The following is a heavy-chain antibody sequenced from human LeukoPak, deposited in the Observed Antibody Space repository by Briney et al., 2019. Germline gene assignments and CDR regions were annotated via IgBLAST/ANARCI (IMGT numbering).Heavy chain of an antibody. D-gene: IGHD2-2*01. CDR1: GYTFTGYY. CDR3: AREVRLRDIVVVPAAIGAFDI. J-gene: IGHJ3*02. V-gene: IGHV1-2*02. Sequence: ASVKVSCKASGYTFTGYYMHWVRQAPGQGLEWMGWINPNSGGTNYAQKFPGRVTMTRDTSISTAYMELSRLRSDDTAVYYCAREVRLRDIVVVPAAIGAFDIWGQGTMVTVSS. CDR2: INPNSGGT.